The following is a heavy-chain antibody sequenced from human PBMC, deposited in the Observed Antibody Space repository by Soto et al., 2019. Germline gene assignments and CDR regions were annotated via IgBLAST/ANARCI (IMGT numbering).Heavy chain of an antibody. Sequence: GGSLRLSCAASGFTFSYYVMHWVRQSPGKGLEWVAVISYDGTNKYYADSVKGRFTISRDNSENTLYLQMNSLRPEDTAVYYCAKSDIVGASRCSFDYWGHGTLVTVSS. CDR2: ISYDGTNK. D-gene: IGHD1-26*01. CDR3: AKSDIVGASRCSFDY. V-gene: IGHV3-30*18. J-gene: IGHJ4*01. CDR1: GFTFSYYV.